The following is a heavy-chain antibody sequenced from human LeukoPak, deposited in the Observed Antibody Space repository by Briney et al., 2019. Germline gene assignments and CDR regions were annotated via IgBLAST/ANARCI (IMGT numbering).Heavy chain of an antibody. CDR1: GFTFSSYG. CDR2: ISGSGGST. CDR3: AKSGYYGSGSYEH. J-gene: IGHJ4*02. D-gene: IGHD3-10*01. Sequence: PGGSLRLSCAASGFTFSSYGMSWVRQAPGKGLEWVSAISGSGGSTYYADSVKGRFTISRDNSKNTLYLQMNSLRAEDTAVYYCAKSGYYGSGSYEHWGQGTLVTVSS. V-gene: IGHV3-23*01.